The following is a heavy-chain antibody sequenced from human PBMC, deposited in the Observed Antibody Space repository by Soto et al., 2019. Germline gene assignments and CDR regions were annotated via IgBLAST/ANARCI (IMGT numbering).Heavy chain of an antibody. D-gene: IGHD4-17*01. CDR1: GYTFTSYN. J-gene: IGHJ4*02. Sequence: QVQLMQSGAEVKKHGASVKVSCKASGYTFTSYNEHWVRQAPGQGLEWMGIIYASGGSTTYAQNFQGRLTVTRDTSTSTVYMELSSLRSDDTAVYYCFRGGFPDYGKEGRYWGQGTLVTVSS. CDR2: IYASGGST. CDR3: FRGGFPDYGKEGRY. V-gene: IGHV1-46*01.